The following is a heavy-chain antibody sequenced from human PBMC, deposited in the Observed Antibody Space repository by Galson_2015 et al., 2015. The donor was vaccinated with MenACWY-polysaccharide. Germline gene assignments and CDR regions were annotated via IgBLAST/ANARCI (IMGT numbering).Heavy chain of an antibody. V-gene: IGHV1-69*13. D-gene: IGHD2-2*01. Sequence: SVKVSCKASGGTFSSYAISWVRQAPGQGLEWMGGIIPIFGTANCAQKFQGRVTITADESTSTAYMELSSLRSEDTAVYYCARDPSDSCSSTSCYPDWFDPWGQGTLVTVSS. J-gene: IGHJ5*02. CDR1: GGTFSSYA. CDR3: ARDPSDSCSSTSCYPDWFDP. CDR2: IIPIFGTA.